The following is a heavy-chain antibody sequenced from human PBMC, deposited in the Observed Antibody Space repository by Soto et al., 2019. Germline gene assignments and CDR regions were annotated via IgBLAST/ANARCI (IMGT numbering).Heavy chain of an antibody. CDR1: GYIFTNYY. Sequence: ASVKVSCKASGYIFTNYYLHWVRQAPGQGLEWMGMITPSGGSTSYAQNFRDRVTLTRDTSTTTIYLEMHSLRFADTAVYYCAREGALYNNTWTTYFDSWGQGTLVTVSS. D-gene: IGHD1-1*01. V-gene: IGHV1-46*01. CDR2: ITPSGGST. CDR3: AREGALYNNTWTTYFDS. J-gene: IGHJ4*02.